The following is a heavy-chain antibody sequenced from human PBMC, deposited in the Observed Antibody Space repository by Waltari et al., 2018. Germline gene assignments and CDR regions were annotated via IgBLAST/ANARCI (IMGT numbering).Heavy chain of an antibody. Sequence: EVQLLGSGGGLVQPGGSLRLSCAAAGFRFGHSALRWVRQAPWKGLEWISGISGSSSSTYYADSVKGRFTISRDNSKNTLYLQMNSLRVEDTAVYFCAKVEGGIVTRYYALDIWGQGTMVTVSS. V-gene: IGHV3-23*01. CDR2: ISGSSSST. D-gene: IGHD3-16*02. CDR3: AKVEGGIVTRYYALDI. CDR1: GFRFGHSA. J-gene: IGHJ3*02.